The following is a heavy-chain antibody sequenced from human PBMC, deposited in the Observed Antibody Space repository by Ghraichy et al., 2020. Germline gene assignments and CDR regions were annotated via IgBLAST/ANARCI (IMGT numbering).Heavy chain of an antibody. CDR1: GGSISSYY. D-gene: IGHD2-2*01. CDR3: ARVGIVVVSSWYFDL. CDR2: IYTSGST. J-gene: IGHJ2*01. Sequence: SPTLSLTCTVSGGSISSYYWSWIRQPAGKGLEWIGRIYTSGSTNYNPSLKSRVTMSVDTSKNQFSLKLSSVTAADTAVYYCARVGIVVVSSWYFDLWGRGTLVTVSS. V-gene: IGHV4-4*07.